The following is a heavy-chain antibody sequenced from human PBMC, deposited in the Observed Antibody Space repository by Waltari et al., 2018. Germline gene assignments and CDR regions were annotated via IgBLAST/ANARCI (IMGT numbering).Heavy chain of an antibody. D-gene: IGHD2-8*01. V-gene: IGHV4-39*07. CDR2: IYYSGRT. J-gene: IGHJ4*02. CDR3: RGYCTNGVCYGLDY. CDR1: GGSISSRSHY. Sequence: QLQLQESGPGLVKPSETLSRTCTVSGGSISSRSHYCGWIRKPPGKGLECIGSIYYSGRTYYNPALKSRLTISVYTSKHQFSLKLSSFTAADTAVYYCRGYCTNGVCYGLDYWGQGTLVTVSS.